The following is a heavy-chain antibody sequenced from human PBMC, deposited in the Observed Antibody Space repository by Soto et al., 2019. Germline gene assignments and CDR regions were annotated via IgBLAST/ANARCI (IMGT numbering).Heavy chain of an antibody. CDR2: ISYDGSNK. V-gene: IGHV3-30*18. D-gene: IGHD6-13*01. Sequence: QVQLVESGGGVVQPGRSLRLSCAASGFTFSSYGMHWVRQAPGKGLEWVAVISYDGSNKYYADSVKVRFTISRDNSKNTLYLQMNSLRAEDTAVYYCAKDWQLAPSDVGFFDYWGQGTLVTVSS. CDR3: AKDWQLAPSDVGFFDY. J-gene: IGHJ4*02. CDR1: GFTFSSYG.